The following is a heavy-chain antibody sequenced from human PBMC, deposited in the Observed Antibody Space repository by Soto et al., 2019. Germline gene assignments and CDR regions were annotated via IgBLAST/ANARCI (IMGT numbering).Heavy chain of an antibody. Sequence: GEYLRICRKDPGYSFTSYGITRVRQMAGKGVEGVGRIDASDSYTDYSPSFQGHVTISADKSISTAYLQWRSLKASDTAMYYCATGSSGYYLDYYYGMDVWGQGTTVTVSS. CDR1: GYSFTSYG. V-gene: IGHV5-10-1*01. CDR2: IDASDSYT. J-gene: IGHJ6*01. D-gene: IGHD3-22*01. CDR3: ATGSSGYYLDYYYGMDV.